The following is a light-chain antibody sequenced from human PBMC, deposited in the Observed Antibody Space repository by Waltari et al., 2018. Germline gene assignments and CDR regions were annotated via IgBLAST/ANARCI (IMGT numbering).Light chain of an antibody. V-gene: IGLV4-69*01. CDR1: SGHSTYA. Sequence: ALTQPPSASASLGASVKLTCTLSSGHSTYAIAWHQRRTEKGPQFLMRLNSDGSFDKGDGIPDRFSGSSSGAERYLTISSVQSEDEADYYCQTWDIDTHVLFGGGTKLTVL. CDR2: LNSDGSF. J-gene: IGLJ2*01. CDR3: QTWDIDTHVL.